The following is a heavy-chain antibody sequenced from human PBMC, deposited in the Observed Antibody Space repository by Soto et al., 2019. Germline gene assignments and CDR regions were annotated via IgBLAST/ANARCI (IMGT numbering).Heavy chain of an antibody. V-gene: IGHV3-9*01. CDR1: GFTFDDYV. D-gene: IGHD6-13*01. CDR2: ITRNSDRV. J-gene: IGHJ4*02. CDR3: GKGLSIAAIDY. Sequence: EVQLVESGGGLVQPGRSLRLSCTASGFTFDDYVLHWVRQAPGKGLEWVSGITRNSDRVDYADSVKGRFTISRDNARNSLYLQMNSLRAEDTALYFCGKGLSIAAIDYWGQGTLVTVSS.